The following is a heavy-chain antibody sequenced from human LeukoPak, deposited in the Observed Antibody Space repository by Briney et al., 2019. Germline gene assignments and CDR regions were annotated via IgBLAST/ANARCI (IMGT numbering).Heavy chain of an antibody. V-gene: IGHV4-34*01. D-gene: IGHD6-19*01. Sequence: ASETLSLTCAVYGGSFSGYYWGWIRQPPGKGLEWIGEINHSGSTNYNPSLKSRVTISVDTSKNQFSLKLSSVTAADTAVYYCAAGVGIAVAGTNYWGQGTLVTVSS. J-gene: IGHJ4*02. CDR2: INHSGST. CDR1: GGSFSGYY. CDR3: AAGVGIAVAGTNY.